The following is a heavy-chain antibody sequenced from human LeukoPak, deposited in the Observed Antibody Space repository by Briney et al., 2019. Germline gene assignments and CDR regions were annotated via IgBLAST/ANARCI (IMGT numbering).Heavy chain of an antibody. V-gene: IGHV1-8*01. CDR3: ARDSNIVATRDYFDY. CDR1: GYTFTNYD. Sequence: ASVKVSCKASGYTFTNYDINWVRQATGQGLEWMGWMNPNSGNTGYAQRFQGRVTMTRDTSTGTAYMDLSSLTSEDTAVYYCARDSNIVATRDYFDYWGQGTLVTVSS. D-gene: IGHD5-12*01. J-gene: IGHJ4*02. CDR2: MNPNSGNT.